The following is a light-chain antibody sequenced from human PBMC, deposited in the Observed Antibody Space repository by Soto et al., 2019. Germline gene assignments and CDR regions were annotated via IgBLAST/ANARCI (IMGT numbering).Light chain of an antibody. CDR1: QSIHTN. V-gene: IGKV3-15*01. Sequence: ETVMTQSEATLSVSPGERATLSCRASQSIHTNLAWYQQKPGQPPRLLIYGASTRVTGIPTRFSGSGSGTEFTLTISSLQSEDFAVYYCQQYNNWPRTSGQGTKVEIK. J-gene: IGKJ1*01. CDR3: QQYNNWPRT. CDR2: GAS.